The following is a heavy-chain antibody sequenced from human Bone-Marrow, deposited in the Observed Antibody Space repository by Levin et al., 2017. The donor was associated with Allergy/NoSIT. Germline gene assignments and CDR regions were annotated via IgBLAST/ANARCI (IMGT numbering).Heavy chain of an antibody. V-gene: IGHV3-21*06. CDR3: ARDRTYGILSNYGMDV. CDR2: ISSGSNYI. CDR1: GFNFSIFG. D-gene: IGHD3-9*01. Sequence: KAGGSLRLSCAASGFNFSIFGVNWVRQAPGKGLVWVSSISSGSNYIYYADSVKGRFTISRDNSKNLLYLQMNSLRAEDTAIYYCARDRTYGILSNYGMDVWGQGTTVTVSS. J-gene: IGHJ6*02.